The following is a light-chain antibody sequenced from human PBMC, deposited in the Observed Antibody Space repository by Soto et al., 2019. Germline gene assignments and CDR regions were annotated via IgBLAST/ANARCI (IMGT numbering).Light chain of an antibody. CDR2: KES. CDR3: QQYDVYST. V-gene: IGKV1-5*03. CDR1: QSISGW. J-gene: IGKJ1*01. Sequence: DIQLTQSPSTLSASVGDRVIITCRASQSISGWLAWYQQQPEIHPNLLIYKESTLQDGVPPRFSGSGFGTEFTLTISRLPPDDCGLYYCQQYDVYSTFGQGTKVDIK.